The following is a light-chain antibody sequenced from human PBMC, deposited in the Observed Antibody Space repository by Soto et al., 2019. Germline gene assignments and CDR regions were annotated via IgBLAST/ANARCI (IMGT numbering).Light chain of an antibody. CDR3: QQYGSSPKKYT. CDR2: GAS. CDR1: QSVSSSY. V-gene: IGKV3-20*01. Sequence: EIVLTQSPGTLSLSPGERATLSCRASQSVSSSYLAWYQQKPGQAPRLLIYGASSRATGIPDRFSGSGSGTDFTLTISRLEPEDFAVYYCQQYGSSPKKYTFGQGTKLETK. J-gene: IGKJ2*01.